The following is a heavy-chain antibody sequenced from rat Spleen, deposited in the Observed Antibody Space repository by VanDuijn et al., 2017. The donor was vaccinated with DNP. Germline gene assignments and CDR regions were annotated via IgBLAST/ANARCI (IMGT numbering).Heavy chain of an antibody. Sequence: EVQLVESGGDLVQPGGSLRLSCSASGFSLSDYYMAWVRQTPTKGLEWVAYISYDGGTTYSGDYVKGRFTISRDDATNFLYLQMNRLRSEDMATYYCARHVLPLRVWDSWGQGVLVIVSS. J-gene: IGHJ2*01. CDR3: ARHVLPLRVWDS. CDR2: ISYDGGTT. CDR1: GFSLSDYY. D-gene: IGHD1-4*01. V-gene: IGHV5-22*01.